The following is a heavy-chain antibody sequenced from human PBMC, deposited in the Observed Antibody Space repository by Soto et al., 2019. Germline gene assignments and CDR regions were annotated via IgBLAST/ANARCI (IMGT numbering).Heavy chain of an antibody. D-gene: IGHD3-3*01. J-gene: IGHJ5*02. CDR1: GYTFNTYG. V-gene: IGHV1-18*01. CDR2: ISAYDGKT. Sequence: ASVKVSCKTSGYTFNTYGINWVRQAPGQGLELMGWISAYDGKTTYAEKFQGRVTMTTDTSTSTAYMELRSLRSDDTAIYYCARDPHEFWTSYWFDPWGQGTPVAVS. CDR3: ARDPHEFWTSYWFDP.